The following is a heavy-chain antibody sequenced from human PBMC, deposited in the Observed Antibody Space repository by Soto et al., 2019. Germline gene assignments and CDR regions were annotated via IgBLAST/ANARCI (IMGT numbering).Heavy chain of an antibody. V-gene: IGHV3-23*01. Sequence: EVQLLESGGGLVQPGGSLRLSCAASGFSFSSYGMTWVRQAPGKGLEWVSAITSTGGGSYHAGSVRGRFTVSRDNSKNTLYLQMSSLGVEDTAVYYCAKSVAGYWYFDLWGRGTLVTVSS. CDR3: AKSVAGYWYFDL. J-gene: IGHJ2*01. CDR2: ITSTGGGS. CDR1: GFSFSSYG. D-gene: IGHD6-19*01.